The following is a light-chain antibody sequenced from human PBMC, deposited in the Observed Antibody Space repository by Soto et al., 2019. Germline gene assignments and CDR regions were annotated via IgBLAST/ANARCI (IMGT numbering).Light chain of an antibody. CDR3: SSYTNSNTRV. J-gene: IGLJ3*02. Sequence: QSVLTQPASVSGSPGQSITISCTGTSSDVGGYTYVSWYQQHPGKAPKLMIYQVSNRPSGVSNRFSGSKSGNMASLTISGLQTEDEADYYCSSYTNSNTRVFGGGTKVTVL. CDR2: QVS. CDR1: SSDVGGYTY. V-gene: IGLV2-14*01.